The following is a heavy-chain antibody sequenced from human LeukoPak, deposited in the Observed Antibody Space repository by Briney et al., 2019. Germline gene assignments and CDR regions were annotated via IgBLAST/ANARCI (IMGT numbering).Heavy chain of an antibody. Sequence: GGSLRLSCAASGFTFSTYSMNWVRQAPGKGLEWVSYISGTSSLIYYADSVKGRFTISRDNSKNTLYLQMNSLRVEDTAVYYCAKDPSLGDCSGGSCYPPDFWGQGTLVTVSS. V-gene: IGHV3-48*01. CDR1: GFTFSTYS. J-gene: IGHJ4*02. CDR3: AKDPSLGDCSGGSCYPPDF. CDR2: ISGTSSLI. D-gene: IGHD2-15*01.